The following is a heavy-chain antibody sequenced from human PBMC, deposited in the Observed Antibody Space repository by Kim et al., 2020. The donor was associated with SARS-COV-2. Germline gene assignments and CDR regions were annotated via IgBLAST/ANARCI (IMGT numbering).Heavy chain of an antibody. Sequence: SETLSLTCTVSGGSISSSSYYWGWIRQPPGKGLEWIGSIYYSGSTYYNPSLKSRVTISVDTSKNQFSLKLSSVTAADTAVYYCARQGILTGRGYFDYWGQGTLVTVSS. J-gene: IGHJ4*02. V-gene: IGHV4-39*01. CDR2: IYYSGST. D-gene: IGHD3-9*01. CDR1: GGSISSSSYY. CDR3: ARQGILTGRGYFDY.